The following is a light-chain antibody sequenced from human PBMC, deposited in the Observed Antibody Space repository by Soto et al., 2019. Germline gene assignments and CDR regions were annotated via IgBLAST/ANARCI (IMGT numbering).Light chain of an antibody. V-gene: IGLV2-14*01. Sequence: QSALTQPASVSGSPGQSITISCTGTSRDVGTYNYVSWYQLHPGKAPKLMVYEVSNRPSGVSNRCSGSKSGNTASLTISGLQAEDEADSHCSSYTSSSTAVFGSGPKAPV. CDR3: SSYTSSSTAV. J-gene: IGLJ1*01. CDR2: EVS. CDR1: SRDVGTYNY.